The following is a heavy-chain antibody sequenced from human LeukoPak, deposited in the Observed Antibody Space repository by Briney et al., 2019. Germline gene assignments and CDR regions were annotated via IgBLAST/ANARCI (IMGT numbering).Heavy chain of an antibody. V-gene: IGHV3-30*18. CDR2: ISYDGSNK. CDR3: AKDYARSSSWLDY. CDR1: GFTFSSYG. J-gene: IGHJ4*02. D-gene: IGHD6-13*01. Sequence: PGRSLRLSCAASGFTFSSYGMHWVRQAPGKGLEWVAVISYDGSNKYYADSVKGRFTISRDNSKNTLYLQMNSLRAEDTAVYYCAKDYARSSSWLDYCGQGTLVTVSS.